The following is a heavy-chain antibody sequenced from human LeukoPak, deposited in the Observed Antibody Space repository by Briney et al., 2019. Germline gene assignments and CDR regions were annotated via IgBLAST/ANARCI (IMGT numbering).Heavy chain of an antibody. V-gene: IGHV4-34*01. D-gene: IGHD6-19*01. CDR2: INHSGST. J-gene: IGHJ4*02. CDR1: GGSFSGYY. Sequence: SETLSLTCGVYGGSFSGYYWSWIRQPPGKGLEWIGEINHSGSTNYNPSLKSRVTISVDTSKNQFSLKLSSVTAADTAVYYCARVSMYSSGWYSVHWGQGTLVTVSS. CDR3: ARVSMYSSGWYSVH.